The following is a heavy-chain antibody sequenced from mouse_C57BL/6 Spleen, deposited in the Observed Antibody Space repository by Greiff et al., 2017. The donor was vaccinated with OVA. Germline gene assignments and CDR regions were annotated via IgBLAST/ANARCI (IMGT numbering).Heavy chain of an antibody. D-gene: IGHD2-5*01. J-gene: IGHJ1*03. CDR1: GYTFTGYW. CDR3: ARREGSYYSNYWYFDV. Sequence: VKLQESGAELMKPGASVKLSCKATGYTFTGYWIEWVKQRPGHGLEWIGEILPGSGSTNYNEKFKGKATFTADTSSNTAYMQLSSLTTEDSAIYYCARREGSYYSNYWYFDVWGTGTTVTVSS. V-gene: IGHV1-9*01. CDR2: ILPGSGST.